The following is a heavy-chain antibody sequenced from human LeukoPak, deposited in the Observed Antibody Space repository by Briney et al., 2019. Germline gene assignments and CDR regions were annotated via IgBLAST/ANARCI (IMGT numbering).Heavy chain of an antibody. Sequence: GGSLRLSCAASGFSFSSYLMSRVRQAPGKGLDWVSAISGSGGSTYYADSVKGRFTISRDNSKNTLYLQMNSLRAEDTAVYYCAKLSGYDWDGFDYWGQGTLVTVSS. D-gene: IGHD5-12*01. CDR2: ISGSGGST. CDR3: AKLSGYDWDGFDY. J-gene: IGHJ4*02. V-gene: IGHV3-23*01. CDR1: GFSFSSYL.